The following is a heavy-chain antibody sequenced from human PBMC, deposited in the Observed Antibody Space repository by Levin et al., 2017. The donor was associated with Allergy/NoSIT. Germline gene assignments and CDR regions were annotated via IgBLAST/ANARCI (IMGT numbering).Heavy chain of an antibody. Sequence: GSLRLSCAVYGGSFSGYYWSWIRQPPGKGLEWIGEINHSGSTNYNPSLKSRVTISVDTSKNQFSLKLSSVTAADTAVYYCARGANIVVVVAAAHFDYWGQGTLVTVSS. D-gene: IGHD2-15*01. CDR1: GGSFSGYY. V-gene: IGHV4-34*01. CDR3: ARGANIVVVVAAAHFDY. J-gene: IGHJ4*02. CDR2: INHSGST.